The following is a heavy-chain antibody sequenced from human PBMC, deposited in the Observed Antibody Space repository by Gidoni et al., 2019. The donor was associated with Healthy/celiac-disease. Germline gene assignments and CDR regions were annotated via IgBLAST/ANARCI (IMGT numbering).Heavy chain of an antibody. CDR2: IFSNDEK. D-gene: IGHD1-1*01. Sequence: QVTLKESGPVLVKPTETLTLTCTVAGFSLSNARMGVSWIRQPPGKALEWLAHIFSNDEKSYSTSLKSRLTISKDTSKSQVVLTMTNMDPVDTATYYCARILAYNWNSRPEGDAFDIWGQGTMVTVSS. CDR1: GFSLSNARMG. CDR3: ARILAYNWNSRPEGDAFDI. J-gene: IGHJ3*02. V-gene: IGHV2-26*01.